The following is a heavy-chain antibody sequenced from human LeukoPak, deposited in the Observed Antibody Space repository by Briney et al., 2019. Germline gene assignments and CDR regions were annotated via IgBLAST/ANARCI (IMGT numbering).Heavy chain of an antibody. CDR1: GFSLSTSGMC. CDR2: IDWDDDR. V-gene: IGHV2-70*20. CDR3: APTKGYYDILTGYYAYNWFDP. Sequence: SGPALVKPTQTLTLTCTFSGFSLSTSGMCVSWVRQPPGKALEWLALIDWDDDRYYSTSLKTRLTISKDTSKNQVVLTMTNMDTVDTATYYCAPTKGYYDILTGYYAYNWFDPWGQGTLVTVSS. J-gene: IGHJ5*02. D-gene: IGHD3-9*01.